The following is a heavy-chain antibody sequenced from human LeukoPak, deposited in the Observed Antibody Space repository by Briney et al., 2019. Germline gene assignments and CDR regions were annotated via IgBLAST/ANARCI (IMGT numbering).Heavy chain of an antibody. V-gene: IGHV3-20*04. CDR2: INWNGGST. D-gene: IGHD6-13*01. J-gene: IGHJ6*03. Sequence: PGGSLRLSCAASGFTFDDYGMSWVRQAPGKGLEWVSGINWNGGSTGYADSVKGRFTISRDNAKNSLYLQMNSLRAEDTAVYYCAKEGSSSWLPYYYYYMDVWGKGTTVTISS. CDR1: GFTFDDYG. CDR3: AKEGSSSWLPYYYYYMDV.